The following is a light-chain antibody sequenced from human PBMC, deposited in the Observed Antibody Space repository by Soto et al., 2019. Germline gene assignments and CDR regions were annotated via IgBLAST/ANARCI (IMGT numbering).Light chain of an antibody. Sequence: DIQMTQSPSTLSASVGDRVTITCRASQSISSWLAWYQQKPGKAPKSLIYKASSLESGVPSRFSGSGSGTAFTLTTSSLQPDDFATYYCQQYNSYPITFGQGTRLEIK. CDR2: KAS. CDR1: QSISSW. CDR3: QQYNSYPIT. J-gene: IGKJ5*01. V-gene: IGKV1-5*03.